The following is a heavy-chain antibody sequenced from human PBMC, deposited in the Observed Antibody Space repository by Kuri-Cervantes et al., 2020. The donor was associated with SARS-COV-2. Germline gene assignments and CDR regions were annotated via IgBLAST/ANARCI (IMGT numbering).Heavy chain of an antibody. CDR1: GGTFSSYA. CDR3: ARDQDIVVVPADYNDY. D-gene: IGHD2-2*01. J-gene: IGHJ4*02. CDR2: IIPILGIA. V-gene: IGHV1-69*04. Sequence: SVKVSCKASGGTFSSYAISWVRRAPGQGLEWMGRIIPILGIANYAQKFQGRVTITADKSTSTAYMELSSLRSEDTAVYYCARDQDIVVVPADYNDYWGQGTLVTVSS.